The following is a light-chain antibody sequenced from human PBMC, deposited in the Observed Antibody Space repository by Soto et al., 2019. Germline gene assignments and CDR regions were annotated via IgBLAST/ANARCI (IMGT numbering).Light chain of an antibody. Sequence: IQMTQSPSSLSASVGDGVTITCRASQSISSYVSWYQQKPGKAPKLLIYAASRLESGVPSRFSGSRSGTDFTLTISSLQPEDFATYYCQQLHGYPITFGQGTRLEIK. CDR2: AAS. CDR1: QSISSY. CDR3: QQLHGYPIT. J-gene: IGKJ5*01. V-gene: IGKV1-39*01.